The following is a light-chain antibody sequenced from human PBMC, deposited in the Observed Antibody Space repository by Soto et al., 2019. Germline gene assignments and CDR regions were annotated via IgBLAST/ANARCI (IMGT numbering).Light chain of an antibody. V-gene: IGKV3-20*01. CDR2: ETS. J-gene: IGKJ1*01. Sequence: ETVLTQSPGTLSLSPGERASLSCRASQSTFSNYLAWFQKKPGQAPRLLIYETSNRATGVPDRFSGSGSGTDFTLTISRLEPEDFALYYCHQYGNSPWTLGQGTKVEI. CDR1: QSTFSNY. CDR3: HQYGNSPWT.